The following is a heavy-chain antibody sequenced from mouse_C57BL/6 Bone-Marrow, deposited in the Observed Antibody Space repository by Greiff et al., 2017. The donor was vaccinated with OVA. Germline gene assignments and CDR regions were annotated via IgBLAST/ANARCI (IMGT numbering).Heavy chain of an antibody. CDR3: AVYGYDVDY. CDR1: GYTFTDYY. Sequence: VQLQQSGPVLVKPGASVKLSCKASGYTFTDYYMNWVKQSHGKSLEWIGVINPYNGGTGYNQKFKGQATLTVDKTSSTPYMGLNILTTEDSAVYYCAVYGYDVDYWGQGTSVTVSS. D-gene: IGHD2-2*01. J-gene: IGHJ4*01. CDR2: INPYNGGT. V-gene: IGHV1-19*01.